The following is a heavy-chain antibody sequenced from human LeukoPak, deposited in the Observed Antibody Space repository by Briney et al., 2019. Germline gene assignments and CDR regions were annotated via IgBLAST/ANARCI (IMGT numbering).Heavy chain of an antibody. J-gene: IGHJ1*01. CDR2: IYYSENT. V-gene: IGHV4-59*12. Sequence: SETLSLTCTVSGGSISGYYWSWIRQPPGKELEWIGYIYYSENTNYNPSLESRVTISLDTSKNQFSLKLSSVTAADTAVYYCARGEDGDYYFQHWGQGTLVTVSS. D-gene: IGHD4-17*01. CDR1: GGSISGYY. CDR3: ARGEDGDYYFQH.